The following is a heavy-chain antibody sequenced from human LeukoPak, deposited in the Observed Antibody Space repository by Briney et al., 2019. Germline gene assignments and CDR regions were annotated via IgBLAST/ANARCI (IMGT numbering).Heavy chain of an antibody. CDR2: INPNSGGT. D-gene: IGHD3-22*01. Sequence: ASVKVSCKASGYTFTSYAMNWVRQAPGQGLEWVGWINPNSGGTIYAQKFQGRVTMTRDSSISTVYMELSRLTSDDTALYYCARDYYDTSGRGYFDYWGQGTLVTVSS. V-gene: IGHV1-2*02. CDR3: ARDYYDTSGRGYFDY. J-gene: IGHJ4*02. CDR1: GYTFTSYA.